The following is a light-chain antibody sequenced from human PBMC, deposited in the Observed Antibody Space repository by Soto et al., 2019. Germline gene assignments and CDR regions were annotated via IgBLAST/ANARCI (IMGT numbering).Light chain of an antibody. CDR3: QQYTNTNNPWM. CDR2: DAS. V-gene: IGKV1-5*01. Sequence: DIQVTQSPPTLSASVGDRVTITCRARQTISTWMAWYQQKPGKAPKLLVYDASTLQSGVASRFSGSGSGTEFTLIISGLQPDDSATYYCQQYTNTNNPWMFGQGTKVE. J-gene: IGKJ1*01. CDR1: QTISTW.